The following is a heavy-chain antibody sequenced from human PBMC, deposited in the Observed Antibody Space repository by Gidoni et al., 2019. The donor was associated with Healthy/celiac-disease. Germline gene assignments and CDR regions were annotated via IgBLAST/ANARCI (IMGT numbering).Heavy chain of an antibody. CDR3: AKDSSLDY. V-gene: IGHV3-30*18. CDR2: ISYDGSNK. D-gene: IGHD6-19*01. J-gene: IGHJ4*02. Sequence: QVQLVESGGGVVQPGRSLRLSCAASGFTFSSYGMHWVRQAPGKGLGWVAVISYDGSNKYYADSVKGRFTISRDNSKNTLYLQMNSLRAEDTAVYYCAKDSSLDYWGQGTLVTVSS. CDR1: GFTFSSYG.